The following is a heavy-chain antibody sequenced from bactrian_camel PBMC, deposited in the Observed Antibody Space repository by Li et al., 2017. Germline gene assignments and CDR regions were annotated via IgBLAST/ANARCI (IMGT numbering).Heavy chain of an antibody. J-gene: IGHJ4*01. CDR1: GFVVGDSD. D-gene: IGHD1*01. CDR2: ISSDGST. CDR3: VTSIIDNYWRAGGDY. Sequence: HVQLVESGGGSVQAGGSLRLSCTASGFVVGDSDMGWYRQAPGNECELVSNISSDGSTYYQASAEGRFTISRDNAKNTVYLQMNSLKSEDTALYFCVTSIIDNYWRAGGDYWGQGTQVTVS. V-gene: IGHV3S55*01.